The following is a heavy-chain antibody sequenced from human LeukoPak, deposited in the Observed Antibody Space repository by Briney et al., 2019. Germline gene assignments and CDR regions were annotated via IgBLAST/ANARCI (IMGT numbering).Heavy chain of an antibody. CDR2: IYHRGNT. D-gene: IGHD3-16*01. Sequence: SETLSLTCAVSGGSISSSNWWNWLRQTPGKWLEWIGEIYHRGNTHYNPSLKSRVTMSVDTSTNQFSLRVNSVTAADTAVYYCARAQDGLRFDYYYYYMDVWGKGTTVTISS. J-gene: IGHJ6*03. CDR1: GGSISSSNW. CDR3: ARAQDGLRFDYYYYYMDV. V-gene: IGHV4-4*02.